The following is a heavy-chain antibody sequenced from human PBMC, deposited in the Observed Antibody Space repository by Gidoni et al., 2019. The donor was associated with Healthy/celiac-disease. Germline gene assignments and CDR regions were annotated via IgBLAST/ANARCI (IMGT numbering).Heavy chain of an antibody. J-gene: IGHJ4*02. CDR1: GFTFDDYA. CDR2: ISWNSGSI. V-gene: IGHV3-9*01. D-gene: IGHD2-15*01. CDR3: ATQASGYYDY. Sequence: EVQLVESGGGLVQPGRSLRLSCAASGFTFDDYAMHWVRQAPGKGLEWVSGISWNSGSIGYADSVKGRFTISRDNAKNSLYLQMNSLRAEDTALYYCATQASGYYDYWGQGTLVTVSS.